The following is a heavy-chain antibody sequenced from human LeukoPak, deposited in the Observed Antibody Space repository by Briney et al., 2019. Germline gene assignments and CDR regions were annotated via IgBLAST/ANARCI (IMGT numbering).Heavy chain of an antibody. D-gene: IGHD3-22*01. Sequence: ASVKVSCKASGYTFTGYYMHWVRQAPGQGLEWMGWINPNSGGTNYAQKFQGRVTMTRDTSISTAYMELSRLRSDDTAVYYCARGNQYYYDSSGSYYGDYWGQGTLVTVSS. V-gene: IGHV1-2*02. CDR2: INPNSGGT. J-gene: IGHJ4*02. CDR3: ARGNQYYYDSSGSYYGDY. CDR1: GYTFTGYY.